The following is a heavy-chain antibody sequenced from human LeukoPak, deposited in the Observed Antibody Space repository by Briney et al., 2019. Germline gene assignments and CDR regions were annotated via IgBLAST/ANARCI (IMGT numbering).Heavy chain of an antibody. V-gene: IGHV1-18*01. D-gene: IGHD5-18*01. CDR2: SSAYNGNT. J-gene: IGHJ4*02. Sequence: ASVNVSCKASGYTFTTYGITWVRQAPGQGLEWMGWSSAYNGNTNYAQKLQGRVTMTTDTSTRTAYMELRSLTSVGTAVYYCARVQRWFYIDYRGQGTLVTVSS. CDR3: ARVQRWFYIDY. CDR1: GYTFTTYG.